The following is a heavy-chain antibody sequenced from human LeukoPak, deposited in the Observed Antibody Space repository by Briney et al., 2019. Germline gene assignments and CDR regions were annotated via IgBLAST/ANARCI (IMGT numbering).Heavy chain of an antibody. CDR3: ASGYSNAFDI. D-gene: IGHD6-13*01. CDR1: GFTFSSYA. Sequence: GGSLRLSCAASGFTFSSYAMHWVRQAPGKGLEWVAVISYDGSNKYYADSVKGRFTISRDNSKNTLYLQMNSLRAEDTAVYYCASGYSNAFDIWGQGTMVTVSS. V-gene: IGHV3-30*14. J-gene: IGHJ3*02. CDR2: ISYDGSNK.